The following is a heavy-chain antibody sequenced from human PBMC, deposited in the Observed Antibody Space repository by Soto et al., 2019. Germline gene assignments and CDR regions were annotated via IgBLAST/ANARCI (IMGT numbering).Heavy chain of an antibody. D-gene: IGHD2-2*02. CDR2: ISSNGGST. Sequence: GGSLRLSCAASGFTFSSYAMHWVRQAPGKGLEYVSAISSNGGSTYYANSVKGRFTISRDNSKNTLYLQMGSLRAEDMAVYYCARGDCSSTSCYTFDYWGQGTLVTVSS. V-gene: IGHV3-64*01. CDR3: ARGDCSSTSCYTFDY. J-gene: IGHJ4*02. CDR1: GFTFSSYA.